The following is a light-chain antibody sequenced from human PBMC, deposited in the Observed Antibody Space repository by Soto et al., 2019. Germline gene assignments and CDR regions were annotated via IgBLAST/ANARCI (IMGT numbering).Light chain of an antibody. CDR2: DTS. V-gene: IGKV3-20*01. CDR3: QQYGTSPQT. Sequence: EIVLTQSPGTLSLSPGERATLSCRASQSVSSNLAWYQQKPGQAPGLLIYDTSTRASGVPDRFSGSGSGTEFTLTISRLEPEDFAVYYCQQYGTSPQTFGQGTKVDIK. J-gene: IGKJ1*01. CDR1: QSVSSN.